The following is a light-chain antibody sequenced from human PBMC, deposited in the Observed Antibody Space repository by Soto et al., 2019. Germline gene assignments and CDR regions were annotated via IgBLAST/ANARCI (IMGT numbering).Light chain of an antibody. CDR1: QDISSA. CDR3: QQFNTYPRT. J-gene: IGKJ3*01. CDR2: GAS. Sequence: AIQLTQSPSSLSASVGDRVTITCRASQDISSALAWYQHQPGKTPKCLMFGASSLESGVPSRFSGSGSGTEFTLTISSLQPEDFATYYCQQFNTYPRTFGPGTKVDVK. V-gene: IGKV1-13*02.